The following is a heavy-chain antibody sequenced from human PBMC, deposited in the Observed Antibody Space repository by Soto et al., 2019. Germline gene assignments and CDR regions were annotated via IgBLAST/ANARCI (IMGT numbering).Heavy chain of an antibody. Sequence: GGSLRLSCIASGFTFESYGMHWVRQAPGKGLEWVAVISHEGVTKNYADSVKGRFTVSRDNSKDTLYLQLNSLRREDTAVYYCARDPFYGDYGVMDVWGQGTTVTVSS. CDR3: ARDPFYGDYGVMDV. CDR1: GFTFESYG. D-gene: IGHD4-17*01. J-gene: IGHJ6*02. CDR2: ISHEGVTK. V-gene: IGHV3-30*03.